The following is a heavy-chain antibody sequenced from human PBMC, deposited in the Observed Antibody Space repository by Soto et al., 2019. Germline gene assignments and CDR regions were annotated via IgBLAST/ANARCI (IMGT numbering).Heavy chain of an antibody. CDR3: AKDFELPDGDYYHYGMDV. CDR2: ISYEGSHK. D-gene: IGHD1-1*01. CDR1: GFFFSSHG. J-gene: IGHJ6*02. Sequence: QVQLVESGGGVVQPGGSLTLSCVASGFFFSSHGMYWVRQAPGRGLEWVALISYEGSHKYYVDSVKGRFTISRDNSKKTVYLRRTSLRADYTALYYCAKDFELPDGDYYHYGMDVWGQGTTVSVSS. V-gene: IGHV3-30*18.